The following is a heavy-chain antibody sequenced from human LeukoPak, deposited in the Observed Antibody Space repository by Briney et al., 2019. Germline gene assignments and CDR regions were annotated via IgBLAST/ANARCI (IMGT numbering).Heavy chain of an antibody. CDR2: ISSSGSNI. Sequence: PGGSLRLSCAASGFTISSYEMNWVRQAPGKGLEWVSYISSSGSNIYYADSVKGRFTISRDNAKNSLYLQMNSLRAEDTAVYYCARGWISDSFDYWGQGTLVTVSS. CDR1: GFTISSYE. CDR3: ARGWISDSFDY. D-gene: IGHD5-12*01. V-gene: IGHV3-48*03. J-gene: IGHJ4*02.